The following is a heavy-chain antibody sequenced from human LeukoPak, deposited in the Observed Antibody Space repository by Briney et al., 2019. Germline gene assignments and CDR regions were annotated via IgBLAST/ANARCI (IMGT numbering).Heavy chain of an antibody. CDR2: IYTSGST. CDR3: ARDRSSWRFDY. Sequence: SETQTLPCTLSIHSNSSYYWIGIPQPAGKGLEWIGRIYTSGSTADYVTRPHRVTMSVDTSKNQFSLKLSSVTAADTAVYYCARDRSSWRFDYWGQGTLVTVSS. J-gene: IGHJ4*02. D-gene: IGHD6-13*01. CDR1: IHSNSSYY. V-gene: IGHV4-4*07.